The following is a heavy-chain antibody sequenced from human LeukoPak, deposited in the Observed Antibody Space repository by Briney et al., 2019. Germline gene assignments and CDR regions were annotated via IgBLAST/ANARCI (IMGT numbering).Heavy chain of an antibody. CDR2: ISYDGSNK. V-gene: IGHV3-30-3*01. CDR1: GFTFSSYA. Sequence: GRSLRLSCAASGFTFSSYAMHWVRQAPGKGLEWVAVISYDGSNKYYADSVKGRFTISRDHSKNTLYLQMNSLRAEDTAVYYCARGYYDILTGYHAVDYWGQGTLVTVSS. CDR3: ARGYYDILTGYHAVDY. D-gene: IGHD3-9*01. J-gene: IGHJ4*02.